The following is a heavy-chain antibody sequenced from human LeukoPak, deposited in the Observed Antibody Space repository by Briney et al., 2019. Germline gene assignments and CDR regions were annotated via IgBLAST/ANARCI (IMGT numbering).Heavy chain of an antibody. J-gene: IGHJ4*02. CDR3: ARDQTIFGVVIAFDY. Sequence: SETLSLTCTVSGGSISSGSYYWSWTRQPAGKGLEWIGRIYTSGSTNYNPSLKSRVTISVDTSKNQFSLKLSSVTAADTAVYYCARDQTIFGVVIAFDYWGQGTLVTVSS. V-gene: IGHV4-61*02. CDR1: GGSISSGSYY. CDR2: IYTSGST. D-gene: IGHD3-3*01.